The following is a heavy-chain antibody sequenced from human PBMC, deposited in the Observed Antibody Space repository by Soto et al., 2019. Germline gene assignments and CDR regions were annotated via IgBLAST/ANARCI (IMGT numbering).Heavy chain of an antibody. CDR3: ARARGSSSGYYYYGMDV. CDR1: GGSISSYY. V-gene: IGHV4-59*13. D-gene: IGHD6-6*01. Sequence: SETLSLTCTVSGGSISSYYWSWIRQPPGKGLEWIGYIYYSGSTNYNPSLKSRVTISVDTSKNQFSLKLSSVTAADTAVYYCARARGSSSGYYYYGMDVWGQGTTVTVSS. CDR2: IYYSGST. J-gene: IGHJ6*02.